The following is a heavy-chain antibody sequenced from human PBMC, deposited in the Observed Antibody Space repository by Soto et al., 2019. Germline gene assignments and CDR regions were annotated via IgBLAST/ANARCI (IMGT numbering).Heavy chain of an antibody. J-gene: IGHJ4*02. V-gene: IGHV4-59*01. D-gene: IGHD6-25*01. CDR3: ARIGGYHGPLDY. CDR1: GISISSYF. Sequence: SETLSLTCSVSGISISSYFWSSIRQAPGRGLEWIGYTYHRGSTNYSPSLRSRVAISLDTSENQFSLKVNSGTAADTAVYYCARIGGYHGPLDYWGQGTPVTAPQ. CDR2: TYHRGST.